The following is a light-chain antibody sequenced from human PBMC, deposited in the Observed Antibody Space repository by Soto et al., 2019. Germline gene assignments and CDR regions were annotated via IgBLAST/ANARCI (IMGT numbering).Light chain of an antibody. CDR2: DVS. Sequence: QSALTQPASVSGSPGQSITISCTGTSSDVGGYNYVSWYQQHPGKAPKLMIYDVSNRSSGVSNRFSCSKSGNTASLTISGIQAEDEADYYCSSYTISSSVVFGGGTKLTVL. CDR3: SSYTISSSVV. V-gene: IGLV2-14*01. J-gene: IGLJ2*01. CDR1: SSDVGGYNY.